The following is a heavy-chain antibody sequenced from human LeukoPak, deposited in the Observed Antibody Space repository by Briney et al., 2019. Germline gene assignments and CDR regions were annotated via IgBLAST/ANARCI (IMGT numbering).Heavy chain of an antibody. V-gene: IGHV3-11*06. CDR2: ISSSSSYI. D-gene: IGHD4-17*01. CDR1: GFTFSDYY. CDR3: ARRYYGDYVGYAFDI. Sequence: GGSLRLSCAASGFTFSDYYMSWIRQAPGKGLEWASYISSSSSYIYYADSVKGRFTISRDNAKNSLYLQMNSLRAEDTAVYYCARRYYGDYVGYAFDIWGQGTMVTVSS. J-gene: IGHJ3*02.